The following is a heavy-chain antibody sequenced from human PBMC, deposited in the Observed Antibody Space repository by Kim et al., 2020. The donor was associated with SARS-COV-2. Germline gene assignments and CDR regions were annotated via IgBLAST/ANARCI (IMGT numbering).Heavy chain of an antibody. Sequence: GGSLRLSCAASEFIFSNFAMSWVRQAPGKGLEWVSAVTGGGETHWYADSVRGRFTISRDNSRSMVFLQMNSLRVEDTALYYCARDARYPNDAFDIWGQGT. CDR2: VTGGGETH. CDR1: EFIFSNFA. CDR3: ARDARYPNDAFDI. D-gene: IGHD2-15*01. V-gene: IGHV3-23*01. J-gene: IGHJ3*02.